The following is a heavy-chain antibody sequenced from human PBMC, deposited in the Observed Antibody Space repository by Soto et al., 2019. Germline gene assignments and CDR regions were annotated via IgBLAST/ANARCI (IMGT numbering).Heavy chain of an antibody. Sequence: PSETLSLTCAVYGGSFSGYYWSWIRQPPGKGLEWIGEINHSGSTNYNPSLKSRVTISVDTSKNQFSLKLSSVTAADTAVYYCARGYSSSSDFDYWGQGTLVTVSS. V-gene: IGHV4-34*01. D-gene: IGHD6-6*01. CDR3: ARGYSSSSDFDY. CDR1: GGSFSGYY. J-gene: IGHJ4*02. CDR2: INHSGST.